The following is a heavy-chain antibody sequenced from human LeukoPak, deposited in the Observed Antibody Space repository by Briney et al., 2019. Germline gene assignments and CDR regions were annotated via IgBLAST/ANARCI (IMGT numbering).Heavy chain of an antibody. Sequence: SETLSLTCTVSGGSISSYYWSWIRQPPGKGLEWIGYIYYSGSTNYNPPLKSRVTISVDTSKNQFSLKLSSVTAADTAVYYCGGASYDSSGVHWGQGTLVTVSS. CDR2: IYYSGST. CDR3: GGASYDSSGVH. D-gene: IGHD3-22*01. J-gene: IGHJ4*02. V-gene: IGHV4-59*01. CDR1: GGSISSYY.